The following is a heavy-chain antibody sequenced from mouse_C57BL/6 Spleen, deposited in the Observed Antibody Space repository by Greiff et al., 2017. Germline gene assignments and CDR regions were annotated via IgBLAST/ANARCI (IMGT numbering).Heavy chain of an antibody. CDR3: ARRDYGNYVETYFDY. V-gene: IGHV5-6*01. CDR1: GFTFSSYG. CDR2: ISSGGSYT. D-gene: IGHD2-1*01. J-gene: IGHJ2*01. Sequence: EVQLVESGGDLVKPGGSLKLSCAASGFTFSSYGMSWVRQTPDKRLEWVATISSGGSYTYYPDSVKGRFTISRDNAKNTLYLQMSSLKSEDTAMYYCARRDYGNYVETYFDYWGQGTTLTVSS.